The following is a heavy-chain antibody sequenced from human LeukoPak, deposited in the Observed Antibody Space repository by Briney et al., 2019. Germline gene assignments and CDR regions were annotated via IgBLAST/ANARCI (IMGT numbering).Heavy chain of an antibody. CDR3: ARDRIKGSWSAFDY. CDR2: IWYDGSNK. D-gene: IGHD6-13*01. Sequence: PGGSLRLSCAASGFTFSSYGMHWVRQAPGKGLEWVAVIWYDGSNKYYADSVKGRFTISRDNSKNTLYLQMNSLRAEDTAVYYCARDRIKGSWSAFDYWGQGTLVTVSS. CDR1: GFTFSSYG. V-gene: IGHV3-33*01. J-gene: IGHJ4*02.